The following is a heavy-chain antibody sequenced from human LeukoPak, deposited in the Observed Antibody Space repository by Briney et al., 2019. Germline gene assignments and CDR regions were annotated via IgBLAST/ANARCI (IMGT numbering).Heavy chain of an antibody. CDR3: ARDRDYSNPADYGMDV. J-gene: IGHJ6*02. D-gene: IGHD4-11*01. CDR1: GYTFTSYG. V-gene: IGHV1-18*01. Sequence: ASVKVSCKASGYTFTSYGISWVRQAPGQGLEWMGWISAYNGNTNYAQKLQGRVTITADESTSTAYMELSSLRSEDTAVYYCARDRDYSNPADYGMDVWGQGTTVTVSS. CDR2: ISAYNGNT.